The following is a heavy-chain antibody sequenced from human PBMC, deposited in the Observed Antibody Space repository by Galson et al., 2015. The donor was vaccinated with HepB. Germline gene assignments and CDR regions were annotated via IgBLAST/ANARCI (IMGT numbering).Heavy chain of an antibody. CDR3: AYGVDV. Sequence: CAISGDSVSAHTAVWNWIRQSPSRGLEWLGRTYYRSKWQKDYAVSMKSRITISTDTSRNKVSLQLNSMSPEDTAVYYCAYGVDVWGQGTTVTVSS. CDR2: TYYRSKWQK. CDR1: GDSVSAHTAV. J-gene: IGHJ6*02. V-gene: IGHV6-1*01.